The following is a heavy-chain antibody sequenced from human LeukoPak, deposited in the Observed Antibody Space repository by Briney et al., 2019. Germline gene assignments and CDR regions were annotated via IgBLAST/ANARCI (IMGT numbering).Heavy chain of an antibody. CDR1: GYTFTVYY. Sequence: ASVKVSCTASGYTFTVYYMRWVRQAPGQGLEWMGWINPNSGGTNYAQKFQGRVTMSRDTSISTAYMELSRLRSDETAVYYCARDPRVDGMDVWGQGTTVTVSS. D-gene: IGHD2-15*01. CDR2: INPNSGGT. V-gene: IGHV1-2*02. J-gene: IGHJ6*02. CDR3: ARDPRVDGMDV.